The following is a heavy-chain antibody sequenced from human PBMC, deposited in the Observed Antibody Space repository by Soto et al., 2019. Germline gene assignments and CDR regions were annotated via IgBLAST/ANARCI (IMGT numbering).Heavy chain of an antibody. CDR2: ISGSGGST. V-gene: IGHV3-23*01. J-gene: IGHJ4*02. D-gene: IGHD3-10*01. CDR3: ARDNLWFGELVSDY. CDR1: GFTFSSYA. Sequence: EVQLLESGGGLVQPGGSLRLSCAASGFTFSSYAMSWVRQAPGKGLEWVSAISGSGGSTYYADSVKGRFTISRDNSKNTLYLQMNSLTAEDTAVYYCARDNLWFGELVSDYWGQGTLVTVSS.